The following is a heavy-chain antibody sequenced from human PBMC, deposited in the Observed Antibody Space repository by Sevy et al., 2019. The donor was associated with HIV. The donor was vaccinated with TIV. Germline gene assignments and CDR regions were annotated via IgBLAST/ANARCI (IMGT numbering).Heavy chain of an antibody. CDR1: GGSFSGYY. J-gene: IGHJ3*02. V-gene: IGHV4-34*01. Sequence: SETLSLTCAVYGGSFSGYYWSWIRQPPGKGLEWIGEINHSGSTNYNPSLKSQVTISGDTSKNQFSLKLSSVTAADTAVYYCARHCSSTSCSHAFDIWGQGTMVTVSS. CDR3: ARHCSSTSCSHAFDI. CDR2: INHSGST. D-gene: IGHD2-2*01.